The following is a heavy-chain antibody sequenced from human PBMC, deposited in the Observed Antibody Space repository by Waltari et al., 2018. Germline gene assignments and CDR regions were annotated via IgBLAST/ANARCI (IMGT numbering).Heavy chain of an antibody. CDR2: VDPEDGET. D-gene: IGHD3-10*01. CDR1: GYTFTDYY. Sequence: EVQLVQSGAEVKKPGATVKISCKVSGYTFTDYYMHWVQQAPGKVREWMGLVDPEDGETINTEKFQGRVTITGYTSTDTADMELSSLRSEDTAVYDCATGRGSGWFDPWGQGTLVTGSS. CDR3: ATGRGSGWFDP. J-gene: IGHJ5*02. V-gene: IGHV1-69-2*01.